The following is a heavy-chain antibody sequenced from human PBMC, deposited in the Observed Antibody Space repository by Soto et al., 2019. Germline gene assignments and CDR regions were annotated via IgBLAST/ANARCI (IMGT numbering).Heavy chain of an antibody. V-gene: IGHV3-23*01. J-gene: IGHJ5*02. Sequence: GGSLRLSCAASGFTFSSYAMSWVRQAPGKGLEWVSAISGSGGSTYYADSVKGRFTISRDNSKNTLYLQMNSLRAEDTAVYYCAKDGFTKYYDFWSSLNWFDPWGQGTLVTVSS. CDR1: GFTFSSYA. D-gene: IGHD3-3*01. CDR3: AKDGFTKYYDFWSSLNWFDP. CDR2: ISGSGGST.